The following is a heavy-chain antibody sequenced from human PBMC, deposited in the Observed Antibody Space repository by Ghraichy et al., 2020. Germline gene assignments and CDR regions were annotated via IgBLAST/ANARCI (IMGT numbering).Heavy chain of an antibody. CDR2: IWNDGSNK. V-gene: IGHV3-33*06. Sequence: GGSLRLSCAASGFAFSDFGMHWVRQAPGKGLEWVAVIWNDGSNKYYEDSVQGQFTISRDNSKNTLDLQMNSLRAEDTAIYYCAKDEGYFGEGDSLDIWGQGTMVIVSS. J-gene: IGHJ3*02. CDR1: GFAFSDFG. CDR3: AKDEGYFGEGDSLDI. D-gene: IGHD3-10*01.